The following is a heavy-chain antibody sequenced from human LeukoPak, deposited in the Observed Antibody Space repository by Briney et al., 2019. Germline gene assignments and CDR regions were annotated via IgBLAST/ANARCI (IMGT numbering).Heavy chain of an antibody. CDR3: ARVGSGLRAFDL. V-gene: IGHV3-74*01. D-gene: IGHD3-10*01. J-gene: IGHJ3*01. Sequence: PGGSLRLSCAASGFSFRHFLMHWVRQAPGKGLVWVSRIDSDGSSTSYVDSVKGRFTISRDNAKNTLYLQMHSLRAEDTAVYYCARVGSGLRAFDLWGRGTMVTVSS. CDR1: GFSFRHFL. CDR2: IDSDGSST.